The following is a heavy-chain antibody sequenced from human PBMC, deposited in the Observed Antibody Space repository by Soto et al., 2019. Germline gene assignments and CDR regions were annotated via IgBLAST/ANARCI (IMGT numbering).Heavy chain of an antibody. D-gene: IGHD2-2*01. CDR2: IYHSGST. CDR3: ARDRRAVVVPAAIPMYYYYGMDV. CDR1: GGSISSSNW. V-gene: IGHV4-4*02. J-gene: IGHJ6*02. Sequence: QVQLQESGPGLVKPSGTLSLTCAVSGGSISSSNWWSWVRQPPGKGLEWIGEIYHSGSTNYNPSLKSRVTISVDKSKNQFSLKLSSVTAADTAVYYCARDRRAVVVPAAIPMYYYYGMDVWGQGTTVTVSS.